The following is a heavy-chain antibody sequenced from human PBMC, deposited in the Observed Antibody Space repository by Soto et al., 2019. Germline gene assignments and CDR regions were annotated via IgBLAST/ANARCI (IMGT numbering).Heavy chain of an antibody. CDR1: GGSISSGGYF. J-gene: IGHJ4*02. V-gene: IGHV4-31*03. Sequence: PPEPLALTCTVSGGSISSGGYFWSWVRQHPGKGLEWIGNIYYSGRTYYNPSLKSRVTISVDTSKTQFSLELSSVTAADTAVYYCARFAREENPKVGSWYYFDYWGQGTRVTVSS. CDR2: IYYSGRT. CDR3: ARFAREENPKVGSWYYFDY. D-gene: IGHD6-13*01.